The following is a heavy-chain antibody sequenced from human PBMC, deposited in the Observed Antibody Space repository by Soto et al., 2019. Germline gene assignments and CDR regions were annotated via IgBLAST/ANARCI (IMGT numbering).Heavy chain of an antibody. D-gene: IGHD3-10*01. CDR3: ARALARNLVRGVSPPYY. Sequence: SETLSLTCTVSGGSISSYYWSWIRQPPGKGLEWIGYIYYSGSTNYNPSLKSRVTISVDTSKNQFSLKLSSVTAADTAVYYCARALARNLVRGVSPPYYWGQGTLVTVSS. CDR2: IYYSGST. V-gene: IGHV4-59*01. CDR1: GGSISSYY. J-gene: IGHJ4*02.